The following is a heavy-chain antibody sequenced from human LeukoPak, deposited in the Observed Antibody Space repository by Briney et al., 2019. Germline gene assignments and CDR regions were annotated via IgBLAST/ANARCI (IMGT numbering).Heavy chain of an antibody. D-gene: IGHD2-2*01. J-gene: IGHJ3*02. CDR2: IDPSDSYT. CDR1: GCSFTTYW. V-gene: IGHV5-10-1*01. CDR3: ARRQLPDAFDI. Sequence: GGALRISCKASGCSFTTYWISWGRRMPGKGGEWMGRIDPSDSYTNYSPSFQGHVTISADKSISTAYLQWSSLKASDTAIYYCARRQLPDAFDIWGQGTMVTVSS.